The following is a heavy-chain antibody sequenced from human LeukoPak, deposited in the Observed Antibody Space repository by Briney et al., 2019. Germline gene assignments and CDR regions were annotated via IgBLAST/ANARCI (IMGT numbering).Heavy chain of an antibody. CDR2: IHYSGST. V-gene: IGHV4-59*08. CDR1: GGSISSYY. J-gene: IGHJ4*02. Sequence: SETLSLTCAVSGGSISSYYWSWIRQPPGKGLEWIGYIHYSGSTNYNPSLKSRVTISVETSKNQFSLRLSSVTAADTAVYYCARLIRDPSHNHYFDYWGQGTLVTVSS. CDR3: ARLIRDPSHNHYFDY.